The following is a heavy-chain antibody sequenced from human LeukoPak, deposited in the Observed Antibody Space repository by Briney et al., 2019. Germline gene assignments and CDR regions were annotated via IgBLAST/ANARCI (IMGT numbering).Heavy chain of an antibody. D-gene: IGHD3-16*01. CDR3: ARLLTPFGGGYYYGMDV. J-gene: IGHJ6*02. CDR2: IYPGDSDT. Sequence: RGESLKISCKGSGYSFTSYWIGWVRQMPGKGLEWMGIIYPGDSDTRYSPSFQGQVTISADKSISTAYLQWSSLKASDTAKYYCARLLTPFGGGYYYGMDVWGQGTTVTVSS. CDR1: GYSFTSYW. V-gene: IGHV5-51*01.